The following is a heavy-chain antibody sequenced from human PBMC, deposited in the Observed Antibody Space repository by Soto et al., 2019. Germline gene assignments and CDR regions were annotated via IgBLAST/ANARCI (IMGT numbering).Heavy chain of an antibody. CDR3: AKFFVETGSNSGWPWSFHY. Sequence: EVQLLESGGGLVQPGRSLRLSCAASGFTFSNYAMSWVRQAPGQGLDWVSDISGSGGTTYYANSVKGRFTISRDNSKNPLFLQMNTVRAEDAAVYYCAKFFVETGSNSGWPWSFHYWGQGTLVTVSS. V-gene: IGHV3-23*01. D-gene: IGHD6-25*01. CDR1: GFTFSNYA. J-gene: IGHJ4*02. CDR2: ISGSGGTT.